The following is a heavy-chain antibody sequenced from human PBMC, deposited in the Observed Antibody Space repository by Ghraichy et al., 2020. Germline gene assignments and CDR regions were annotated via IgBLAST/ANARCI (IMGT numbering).Heavy chain of an antibody. V-gene: IGHV4-39*01. CDR2: IYYSGST. Sequence: SQTLSLTCTVSGGSISSSSYYWGWIRQPPGKGLEWIGSIYYSGSTYYNPSLKGRVTISVDTSKNQFSLKLSSVTAADTAVYYCARHVVVVPAATGLSAFDIWGQGTMVTVSS. CDR1: GGSISSSSYY. D-gene: IGHD2-2*01. J-gene: IGHJ3*02. CDR3: ARHVVVVPAATGLSAFDI.